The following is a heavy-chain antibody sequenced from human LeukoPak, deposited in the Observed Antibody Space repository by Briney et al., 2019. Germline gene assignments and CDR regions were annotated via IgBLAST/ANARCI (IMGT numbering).Heavy chain of an antibody. J-gene: IGHJ4*02. CDR1: GYTFTSYD. D-gene: IGHD4-23*01. Sequence: SVKVSCKASGYTFTSYDINWVRQATGQGLERMGGIIPIFGTANYAQKFQGRVTITTDESTSTAYMELSSLRSEDTAVYYCARETHYGGNPFDYWGQGTLVTVSS. CDR2: IIPIFGTA. V-gene: IGHV1-69*05. CDR3: ARETHYGGNPFDY.